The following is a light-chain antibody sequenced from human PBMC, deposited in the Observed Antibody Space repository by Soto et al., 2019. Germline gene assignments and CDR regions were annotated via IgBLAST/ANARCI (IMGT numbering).Light chain of an antibody. CDR2: AAS. J-gene: IGKJ1*01. Sequence: AIRMTPSPSSLSASTGDRVNITFRSSQGISSYLAGYQQKPGKAPKLLIYAASTLQSVVPSRFSGSGSGTDFTLTISCLQSEDFATYYCQQYYSYPRTFGQGTKV. CDR3: QQYYSYPRT. V-gene: IGKV1-8*01. CDR1: QGISSY.